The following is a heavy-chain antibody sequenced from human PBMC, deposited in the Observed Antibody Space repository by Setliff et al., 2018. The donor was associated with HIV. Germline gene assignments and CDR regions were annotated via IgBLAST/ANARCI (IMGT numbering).Heavy chain of an antibody. CDR1: GGSFSGYY. J-gene: IGHJ3*02. CDR2: INHSGST. Sequence: SETLSLTCAVYGGSFSGYYWSWIRQPPGKGLEWIGEINHSGSTNYNPSLKSRVTISVDTSKNQFSLELSSVTAADTAVYYCARVLGWQQDAFDIWGQGTMVTVSS. CDR3: ARVLGWQQDAFDI. V-gene: IGHV4-34*01. D-gene: IGHD6-19*01.